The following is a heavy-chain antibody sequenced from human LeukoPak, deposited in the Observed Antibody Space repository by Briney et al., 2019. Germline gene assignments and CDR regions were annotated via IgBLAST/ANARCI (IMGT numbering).Heavy chain of an antibody. Sequence: SETLSLTCTVSGGSISGYYWSWLRQPPGKGLEWIGYIYYSGSTNYNPSLKSRVTISVDTSKNQFSLKLSSVTAADTAVYYCARASFPVRVGGYGVYYFDYWGQGTLVTVSS. V-gene: IGHV4-59*01. CDR3: ARASFPVRVGGYGVYYFDY. CDR1: GGSISGYY. D-gene: IGHD5-18*01. J-gene: IGHJ4*02. CDR2: IYYSGST.